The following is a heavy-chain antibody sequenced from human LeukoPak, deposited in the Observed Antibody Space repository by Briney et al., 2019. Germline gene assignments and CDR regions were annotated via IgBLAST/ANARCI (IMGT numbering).Heavy chain of an antibody. V-gene: IGHV3-23*01. D-gene: IGHD1-26*01. J-gene: IGHJ5*02. CDR2: ISGRDGNT. CDR1: GFTFSTYG. CDR3: AKKYSTGLDP. Sequence: GGTLRLSCAASGFTFSTYGMNWVRQAPGKGLEWVSAISGRDGNTYYADSVKGRFTISRDNSKNTLYLQMNSLRAEDTAIYYCAKKYSTGLDPWGQGTLVTVSS.